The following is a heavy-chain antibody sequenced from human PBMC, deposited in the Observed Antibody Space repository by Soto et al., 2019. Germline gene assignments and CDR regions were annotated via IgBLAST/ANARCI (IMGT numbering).Heavy chain of an antibody. J-gene: IGHJ4*02. CDR2: VYSGGTT. Sequence: EVQLVESGGGLVQPGGSLRLSCAASGFTVSTYYMNWVRQAPGEGLEWVSVVYSGGTTYYGDSVRGRFTITRDNSKSTLFLHMNSLSAEDTALYYCARGRSASSDFDSWGQGTLVTVSS. CDR3: ARGRSASSDFDS. V-gene: IGHV3-66*01. D-gene: IGHD3-10*01. CDR1: GFTVSTYY.